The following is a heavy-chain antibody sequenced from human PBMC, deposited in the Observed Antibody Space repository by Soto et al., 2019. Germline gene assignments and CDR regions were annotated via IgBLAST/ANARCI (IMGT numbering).Heavy chain of an antibody. CDR1: GYTFTRYS. J-gene: IGHJ4*02. D-gene: IGHD2-21*02. V-gene: IGHV1-3*01. CDR3: ATDTADVIIHS. Sequence: AVMVSWKDAGYTFTRYSMHRVRQAPGQRQEWMGWINPDNGNTKSSQNFQDRVIITRDTYASTAYMDLSSLRSEDTAVYYCATDTADVIIHSWSQGFLVPV. CDR2: INPDNGNT.